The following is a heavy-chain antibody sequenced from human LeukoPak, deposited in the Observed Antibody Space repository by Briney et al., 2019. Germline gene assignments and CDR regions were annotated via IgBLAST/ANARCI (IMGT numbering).Heavy chain of an antibody. CDR3: AREMAKPRGVYYYYGMDV. J-gene: IGHJ6*02. CDR1: GFTVSSNY. V-gene: IGHV3-66*01. CDR2: IYSGGST. D-gene: IGHD3-10*01. Sequence: GGSLRLTCAASGFTVSSNYMSWVRQAPGKGLEWVSVIYSGGSTYYADSVEGRFTISRDNSKNTLYLQMNSLRAEDTAVYYCAREMAKPRGVYYYYGMDVWGQGTTVTVSS.